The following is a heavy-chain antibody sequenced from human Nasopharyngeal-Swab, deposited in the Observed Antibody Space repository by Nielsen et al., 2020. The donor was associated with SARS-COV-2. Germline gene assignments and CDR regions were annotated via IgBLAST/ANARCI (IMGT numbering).Heavy chain of an antibody. J-gene: IGHJ4*02. CDR3: ARDEASGSYYDGDY. V-gene: IGHV3-48*03. D-gene: IGHD1-26*01. Sequence: WIRQPPGKGLEWVSYISSSGSTIYYADSVKGRFTISRDNAKNSLYLQTNSLRAEDTAVYYCARDEASGSYYDGDYWGQGTLVTVSS. CDR2: ISSSGSTI.